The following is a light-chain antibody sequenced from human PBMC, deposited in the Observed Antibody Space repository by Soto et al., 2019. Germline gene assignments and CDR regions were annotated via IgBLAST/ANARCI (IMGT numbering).Light chain of an antibody. CDR3: TSYAGSDIWV. V-gene: IGLV2-8*01. CDR2: EVS. Sequence: QSALTQPPSASGSPGQSVTISCTGTSSDVGAYNYVSWYQQYPGKAPKLMIYEVSKRPSGVPDRFSGSKSGKTASLTVSGLQPEDEADYYCTSYAGSDIWVSGGGTKVTVL. J-gene: IGLJ3*02. CDR1: SSDVGAYNY.